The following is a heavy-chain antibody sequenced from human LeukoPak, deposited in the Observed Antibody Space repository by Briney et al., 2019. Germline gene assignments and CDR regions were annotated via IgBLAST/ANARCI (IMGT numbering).Heavy chain of an antibody. CDR2: ISYDGSNK. J-gene: IGHJ4*02. V-gene: IGHV3-30*04. CDR1: GFTFSSYA. D-gene: IGHD4-17*01. CDR3: ARDDPYGDYIDY. Sequence: GRSLRLSCAATGFTFSSYAMHWVRQAPAKGLEWVAVISYDGSNKYYADSVKGRFTISRDNSKNTLYLQMNSLRAEDTAVYYCARDDPYGDYIDYWGQGTLVTVSS.